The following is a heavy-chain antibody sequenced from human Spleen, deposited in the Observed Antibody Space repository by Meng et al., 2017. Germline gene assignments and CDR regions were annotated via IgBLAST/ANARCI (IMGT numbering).Heavy chain of an antibody. D-gene: IGHD3-10*01. Sequence: GGGVHESGSTVKVSGKAPGATLRNYAINWVRQAPGQGLEWMGGIIPVYGTANYAQKFQGRVTITADKSTSTAYMELNSLRSEDTAVYYCARVGRRNYYGSDYFDFWGQGTLVTVPS. J-gene: IGHJ4*02. CDR3: ARVGRRNYYGSDYFDF. CDR1: GATLRNYA. CDR2: IIPVYGTA. V-gene: IGHV1-69*06.